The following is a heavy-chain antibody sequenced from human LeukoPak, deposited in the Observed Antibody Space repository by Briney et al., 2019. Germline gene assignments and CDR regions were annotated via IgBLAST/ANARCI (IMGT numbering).Heavy chain of an antibody. CDR2: INPSGGST. Sequence: ASVKVSCKASGYTFTSYYMLWVRQAPGQGLEWMGLINPSGGSTSYAQKFQGRVTMTRDTSTSTVYMELSSLRSEDTAVYYCARDFYPDRYDSSFGKYYFDYWGQGTLVTVSS. V-gene: IGHV1-46*01. CDR1: GYTFTSYY. D-gene: IGHD3-22*01. CDR3: ARDFYPDRYDSSFGKYYFDY. J-gene: IGHJ4*02.